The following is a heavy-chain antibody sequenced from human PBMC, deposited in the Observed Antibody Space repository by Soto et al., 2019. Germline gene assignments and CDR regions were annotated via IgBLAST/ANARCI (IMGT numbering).Heavy chain of an antibody. CDR1: GFSLSTYDMG. J-gene: IGHJ4*02. CDR3: AHAGDYDLLTFDH. CDR2: IYWDDDK. V-gene: IGHV2-5*02. D-gene: IGHD4-17*01. Sequence: QITLKESGPTLVRPARTLTLTCDFSGFSLSTYDMGVAWIRQPPGKALGWLALIYWDDDKRYSPSLKDRLAISKDTSSNQVVLTITNMDPGDTATYFCAHAGDYDLLTFDHWGPGTLVTVSS.